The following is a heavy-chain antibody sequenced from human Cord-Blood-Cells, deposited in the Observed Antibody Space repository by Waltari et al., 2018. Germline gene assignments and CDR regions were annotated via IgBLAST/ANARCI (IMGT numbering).Heavy chain of an antibody. CDR2: MNPNSGNT. CDR3: ARNIVVVPAAIRGDAFDI. V-gene: IGHV1-8*03. Sequence: VQLVQSGAEVKKPGASVKVSCKASGYTFTSYDINLVRQATGQGLEWMGWMNPNSGNTGYAQKFQGRVTITRNTSISTAYMELSSLRSEDTAVYYCARNIVVVPAAIRGDAFDIWGQGTMVTVSS. CDR1: GYTFTSYD. D-gene: IGHD2-2*02. J-gene: IGHJ3*02.